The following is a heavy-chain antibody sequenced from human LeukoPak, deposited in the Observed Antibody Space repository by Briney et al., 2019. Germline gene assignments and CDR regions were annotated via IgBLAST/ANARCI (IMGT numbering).Heavy chain of an antibody. V-gene: IGHV4-39*07. J-gene: IGHJ4*02. CDR3: ASGGDSSWYVGDY. Sequence: SETLSLTCTVSGGSISSSSYYWGWIRQPPGKGLEWIGSIYYSGSTYYNPSLKSRVTISVHTSKNQFSLKLSSVTAADTAVYYCASGGDSSWYVGDYWGQGTLVTVSS. CDR1: GGSISSSSYY. CDR2: IYYSGST. D-gene: IGHD6-13*01.